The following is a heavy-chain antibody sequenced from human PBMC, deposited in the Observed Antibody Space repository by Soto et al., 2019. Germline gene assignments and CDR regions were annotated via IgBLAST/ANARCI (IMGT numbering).Heavy chain of an antibody. CDR3: AKDSYYYSRSGYYVFDS. CDR2: ISISSSNI. D-gene: IGHD3-22*01. V-gene: IGHV3-21*01. Sequence: PGGSLRLSCAAFGFTFSSYGMSWVRQAPGKGLEWVSSISISSSNIHYADSVKGRFTISRDNVKNSLYLQMNSLRPEDTAVYYYAKDSYYYSRSGYYVFDSWGQGTLVTVSS. J-gene: IGHJ4*02. CDR1: GFTFSSYG.